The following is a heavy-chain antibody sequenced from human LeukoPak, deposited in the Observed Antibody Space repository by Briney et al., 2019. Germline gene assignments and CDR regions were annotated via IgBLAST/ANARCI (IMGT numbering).Heavy chain of an antibody. D-gene: IGHD2-2*01. J-gene: IGHJ4*02. CDR3: VRRDSTTWYPSFDY. CDR1: GYNFRNFW. V-gene: IGHV5-51*01. CDR2: IFPVDSDT. Sequence: GESLKISCQGSGYNFRNFWIGWVRQMPGKGLEWMGFIFPVDSDTRYNPSFQGQVTISVDKSINTAYLHWNSLKASDTAMYYCVRRDSTTWYPSFDYWGQGTLVTVSS.